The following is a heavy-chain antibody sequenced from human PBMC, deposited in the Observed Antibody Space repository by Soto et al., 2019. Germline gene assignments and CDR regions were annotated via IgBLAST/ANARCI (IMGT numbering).Heavy chain of an antibody. CDR1: GGSISSGDYY. V-gene: IGHV4-30-4*01. Sequence: QVQLQESGPGLVKPSQTLSLTCTVSGGSISSGDYYWSWIRQPPGKGLEWIGYIYYSGSTYYNPSLXSXVXIPXDTSKNQFSLKLSSVTAADTAVYYCASASPVVTDVWGQGTTVTVSS. CDR2: IYYSGST. D-gene: IGHD5-18*01. J-gene: IGHJ6*02. CDR3: ASASPVVTDV.